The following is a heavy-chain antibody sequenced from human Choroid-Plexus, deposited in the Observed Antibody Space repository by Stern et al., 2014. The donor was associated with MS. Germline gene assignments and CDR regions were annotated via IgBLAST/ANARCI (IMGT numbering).Heavy chain of an antibody. CDR2: IRNKANSYTT. V-gene: IGHV3-72*01. D-gene: IGHD6-19*01. CDR3: VRVSGSSGSDF. CDR1: GFTLSDHY. J-gene: IGHJ4*02. Sequence: EVQLVESGGGLVQPGGSLRLSCVASGFTLSDHYMDWVRQAPGKGLEWVGRIRNKANSYTTQYAASVKGRFVISRDDSKNSLYLQMNSLKSEDTAFYYCVRVSGSSGSDFWGQGTLVSVSS.